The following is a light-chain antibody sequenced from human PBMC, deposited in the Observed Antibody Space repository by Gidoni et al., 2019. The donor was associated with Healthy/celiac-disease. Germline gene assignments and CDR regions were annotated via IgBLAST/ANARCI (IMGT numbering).Light chain of an antibody. J-gene: IGKJ4*01. CDR1: QSISSY. CDR2: AAS. V-gene: IGKV1-39*01. Sequence: DIQMTKSPSSLSASVGDRVTITCRASQSISSYLNWYQQKPGKAPKLVIYAASSLQSGVPSRFRGSGSGTDFTLTISSLLPADFATYYCQQSYSTPLTFGGXTKVEIK. CDR3: QQSYSTPLT.